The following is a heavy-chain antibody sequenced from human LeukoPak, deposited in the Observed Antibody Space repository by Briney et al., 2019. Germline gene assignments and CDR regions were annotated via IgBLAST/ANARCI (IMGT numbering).Heavy chain of an antibody. CDR1: GFTFSSYW. CDR2: IKQDGSEK. V-gene: IGHV3-7*01. CDR3: ARGFFRGWELADY. D-gene: IGHD1-26*01. Sequence: GGSLRLSCAASGFTFSSYWMSWVRQAPGKGLEWVANIKQDGSEKYYVDPVKGRFTISRDNAKNSLYLQMNSLRAEDTAVYYCARGFFRGWELADYWGQGTLVTVSS. J-gene: IGHJ4*02.